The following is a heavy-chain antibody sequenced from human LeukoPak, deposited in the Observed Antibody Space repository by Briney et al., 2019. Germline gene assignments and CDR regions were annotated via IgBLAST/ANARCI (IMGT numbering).Heavy chain of an antibody. J-gene: IGHJ4*02. CDR1: GFIFSTYG. V-gene: IGHV3-30*02. D-gene: IGHD3-16*01. CDR3: AKDMRDYVWGTQDY. CDR2: IRYDGSNK. Sequence: PGGSLRLSCAASGFIFSTYGMHWVRQAPGKGLEWVAFIRYDGSNKYYADSVKGRFTISRDNSKNTLYLQMNSLRAEDTALYYCAKDMRDYVWGTQDYWGQGTLVTVSS.